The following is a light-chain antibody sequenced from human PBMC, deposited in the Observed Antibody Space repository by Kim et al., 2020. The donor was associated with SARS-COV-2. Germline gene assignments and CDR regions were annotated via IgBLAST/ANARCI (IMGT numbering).Light chain of an antibody. V-gene: IGKV2-30*01. Sequence: VVMTQSPLSLTVTIGQEASISCRSSQSLLYRDGNTYLHWFHQRPGQSPRRLLDRVSNRDSGVPDRISGSGSGTDVTLKISRVEAEDVGIYYCMQGSHLYSFGQGTKLEI. CDR2: RVS. J-gene: IGKJ2*03. CDR3: MQGSHLYS. CDR1: QSLLYRDGNTY.